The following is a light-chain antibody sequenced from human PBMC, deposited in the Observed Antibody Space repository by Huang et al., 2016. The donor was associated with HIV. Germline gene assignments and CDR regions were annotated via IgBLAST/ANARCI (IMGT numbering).Light chain of an antibody. CDR2: DVS. J-gene: IGKJ4*01. CDR1: HRLHPY. Sequence: DIQMTQSPTSLSAFVGDTVAISCRASHRLHPYLNWYHQKPGRAPKLLIYDVSNLETGVPSRFRSSGSETHFTRTITGLQSDDIGTYYCQHYKDSVVAFGGGTKVEIK. V-gene: IGKV1-33*01. CDR3: QHYKDSVVA.